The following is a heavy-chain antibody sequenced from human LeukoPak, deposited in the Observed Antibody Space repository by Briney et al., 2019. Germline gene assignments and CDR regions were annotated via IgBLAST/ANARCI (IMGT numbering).Heavy chain of an antibody. CDR2: ISWDGGST. J-gene: IGHJ6*03. Sequence: PGGSLRLSCAASGFTFDDYTMHWVRQAPGKGLEWVSLISWDGGSTYYADSVKGRFTISRDNSKNSLYLQMNSLRTEDTALYYCAKEGTTIFGEPSYYMDVWGKGTTVTVSS. CDR3: AKEGTTIFGEPSYYMDV. V-gene: IGHV3-43*01. CDR1: GFTFDDYT. D-gene: IGHD3-3*01.